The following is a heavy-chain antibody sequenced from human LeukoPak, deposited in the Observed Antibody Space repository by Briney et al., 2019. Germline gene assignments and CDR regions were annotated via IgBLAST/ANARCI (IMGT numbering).Heavy chain of an antibody. D-gene: IGHD6-13*01. CDR1: GFTFSSYG. CDR2: IRYDGSNK. CDR3: ARGYIGAAAGSDY. J-gene: IGHJ4*02. Sequence: GGSLRLSCAASGFTFSSYGMHWVRQAPGKGLEWVAFIRYDGSNKYYADSVKGRFTISRDNSKNTLYLQTNSLRAEDTAVYYCARGYIGAAAGSDYWGQGTLVTVSS. V-gene: IGHV3-30*02.